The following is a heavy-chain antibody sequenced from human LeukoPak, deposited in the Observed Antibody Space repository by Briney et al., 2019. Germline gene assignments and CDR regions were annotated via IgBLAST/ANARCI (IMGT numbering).Heavy chain of an antibody. CDR3: ASSNWYSYGIDV. D-gene: IGHD6-13*01. V-gene: IGHV1-46*01. CDR1: GYTFTSYY. Sequence: ASVKVSCKASGYTFTSYYLHWVRQAPGQGLEWMGIINPTAGSTSHVKRFQGRITLTRDTSASTVYMELSSLRSEDTAVYYCASSNWYSYGIDVWGKGTTVTVSS. J-gene: IGHJ6*04. CDR2: INPTAGST.